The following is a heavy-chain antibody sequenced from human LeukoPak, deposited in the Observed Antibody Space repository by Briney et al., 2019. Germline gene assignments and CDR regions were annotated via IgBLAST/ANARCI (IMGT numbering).Heavy chain of an antibody. CDR3: ASSTSNYYYMDV. D-gene: IGHD2-2*01. J-gene: IGHJ6*03. Sequence: GGSLRLSCAASGFTFSRYGMHWVRQAPGKGPEWAAVISSNGNIKYYIDSVKGRFTISRDNSKNTLYLQMGSLRAEDMAVYYCASSTSNYYYMDVWGKGTTVTVSS. CDR1: GFTFSRYG. V-gene: IGHV3-30*03. CDR2: ISSNGNIK.